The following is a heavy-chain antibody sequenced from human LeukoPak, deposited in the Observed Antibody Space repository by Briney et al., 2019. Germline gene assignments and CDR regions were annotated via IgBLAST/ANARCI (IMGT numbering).Heavy chain of an antibody. J-gene: IGHJ4*02. CDR3: ARDNYGDSFDY. CDR1: GFTFSSYG. Sequence: SGGSLRLSCAASGFTFSSYGMHWVRQAPGKGLEWVAVIWYDGSNKYYADSVKGRFTISRDNSKNPLYLQMNSLRAEDTAVYYCARDNYGDSFDYWGQGTLVTVSS. D-gene: IGHD4-17*01. CDR2: IWYDGSNK. V-gene: IGHV3-33*01.